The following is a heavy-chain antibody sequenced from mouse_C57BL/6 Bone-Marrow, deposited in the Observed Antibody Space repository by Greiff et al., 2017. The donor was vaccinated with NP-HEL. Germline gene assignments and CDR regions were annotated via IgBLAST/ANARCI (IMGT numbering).Heavy chain of an antibody. J-gene: IGHJ4*01. CDR2: ISAGGSYT. CDR3: ARLGYGNYYAMDY. D-gene: IGHD2-10*02. Sequence: EVKLVESGGGLVKPGGSLKLSCAASGFTFSSYAMSWVRQTPEKRLEWVATISAGGSYTYYPDNVKGRFTISIATAKNNLYLQMSQLKSEDTAMYYCARLGYGNYYAMDYWGQGTSVTVSS. V-gene: IGHV5-4*03. CDR1: GFTFSSYA.